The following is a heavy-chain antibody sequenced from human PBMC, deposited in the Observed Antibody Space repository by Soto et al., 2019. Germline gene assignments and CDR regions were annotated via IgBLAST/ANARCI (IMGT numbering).Heavy chain of an antibody. Sequence: QVQLVQSGAEVKKPGASVKVSCRASGYTFISYGITWVRQVPGQGLEWMGWISAFNGNTYYAQKLQDRVTMTTDTSTSPAYMEVRSLRSDDTAVYYCARGPPKWFDPWGQGTLVTVSS. J-gene: IGHJ5*02. CDR3: ARGPPKWFDP. V-gene: IGHV1-18*01. CDR2: ISAFNGNT. CDR1: GYTFISYG.